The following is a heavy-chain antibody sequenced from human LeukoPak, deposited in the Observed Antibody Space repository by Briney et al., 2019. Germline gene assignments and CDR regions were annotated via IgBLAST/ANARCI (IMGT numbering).Heavy chain of an antibody. CDR2: IHTSGST. CDR3: AREDAEQMDNSYI. Sequence: ASETLSLTCTVSGGSISSYFWSWIRQPAGKGLEWIGRIHTSGSTKYNPSLKSRVTMSVDTSKNQFSLKLSSVTAADTAVHYCAREDAEQMDNSYIWGQGTMVTVSS. J-gene: IGHJ3*02. V-gene: IGHV4-4*07. D-gene: IGHD5-24*01. CDR1: GGSISSYF.